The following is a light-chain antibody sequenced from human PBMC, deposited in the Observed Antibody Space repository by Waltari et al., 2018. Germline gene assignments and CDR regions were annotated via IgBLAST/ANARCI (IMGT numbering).Light chain of an antibody. J-gene: IGLJ2*01. CDR2: ALS. V-gene: IGLV2-14*03. Sequence: QSALTQPASVSGSPGQSITISCTGTSSDVGTYNYVYWYQQHPGQAPKLMIYALSNRPSGFSDRSSGPKSVNTASLTISGLQAEDEADYYCNSYSSSSSLVLFGGGTKLTVV. CDR1: SSDVGTYNY. CDR3: NSYSSSSSLVL.